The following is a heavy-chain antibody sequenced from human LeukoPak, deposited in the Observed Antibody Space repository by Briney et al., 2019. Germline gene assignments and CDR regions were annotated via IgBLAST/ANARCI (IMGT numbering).Heavy chain of an antibody. CDR2: IIPILGQT. J-gene: IGHJ5*02. D-gene: IGHD2-21*01. Sequence: GASVKVSCKGSGGTFSIYGISWVRQAPGRGLEWMGRIIPILGQTNYAQNFQGRVTITADISTSTAYMEMSSLRSEDTAVYYCARSIPLWKELRRDWLDPWGQGTQVPVSS. CDR3: ARSIPLWKELRRDWLDP. CDR1: GGTFSIYG. V-gene: IGHV1-69*04.